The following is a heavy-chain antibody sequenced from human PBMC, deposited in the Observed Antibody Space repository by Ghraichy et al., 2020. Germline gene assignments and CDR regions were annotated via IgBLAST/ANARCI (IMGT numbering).Heavy chain of an antibody. Sequence: SETLSLTCTVSGGSISSSSYYWDWIRQPPGKGLEWIGSIYYSGNTYYNPSLKSRVTISVDTSKNQFSLKLSSVIAADTAVYYCASGYYYESSGYYGWGQGNLVTVSS. CDR2: IYYSGNT. J-gene: IGHJ4*02. D-gene: IGHD3-22*01. CDR1: GGSISSSSYY. CDR3: ASGYYYESSGYYG. V-gene: IGHV4-39*01.